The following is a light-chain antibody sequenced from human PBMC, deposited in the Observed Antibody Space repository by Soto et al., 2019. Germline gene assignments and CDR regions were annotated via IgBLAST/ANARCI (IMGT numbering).Light chain of an antibody. CDR3: QQYGSSPLT. CDR2: GAS. Sequence: EIVLTQSPATLSLSPGERATLSCRVSQSVSSSYLAWYQQKPGQAPRLLIYGASSRATGIPDRFSGSGSGTDFTLTISRLEPEDFAVYYCQQYGSSPLTFGQGTKVDIK. CDR1: QSVSSSY. J-gene: IGKJ1*01. V-gene: IGKV3-20*01.